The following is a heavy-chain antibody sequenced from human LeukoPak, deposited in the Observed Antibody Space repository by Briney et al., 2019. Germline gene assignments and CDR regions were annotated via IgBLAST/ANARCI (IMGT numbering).Heavy chain of an antibody. CDR3: ARDASLYCAGDTCYWAFDH. CDR2: IKHDESKT. CDR1: GFTFTNYW. Sequence: GGSLRLSCAASGFTFTNYWMSWVRQAPGKGPEWVANIKHDESKTYYDDSVKGRFTISRDNAKNSLFLQMNSLRAEDTAVYYCARDASLYCAGDTCYWAFDHWGQGALVTVSS. V-gene: IGHV3-7*01. D-gene: IGHD2-21*02. J-gene: IGHJ4*02.